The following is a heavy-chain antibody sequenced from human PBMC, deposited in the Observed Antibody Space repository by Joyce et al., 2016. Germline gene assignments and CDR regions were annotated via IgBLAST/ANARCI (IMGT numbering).Heavy chain of an antibody. CDR2: IYHSGSN. D-gene: IGHD2/OR15-2a*01. J-gene: IGHJ4*02. CDR3: ARDGVGSSLPFDS. V-gene: IGHV4-30-2*01. Sequence: QLQLQESGARLVKPSQTLSLTCAVSGGSISSGGYSWSWIRQPPGKGLEWIGYIYHSGSNYYKPSHKSRVTMSVDESKNHFSLRLKSVTAADTAVYYCARDGVGSSLPFDSWGQGILVTVSS. CDR1: GGSISSGGYS.